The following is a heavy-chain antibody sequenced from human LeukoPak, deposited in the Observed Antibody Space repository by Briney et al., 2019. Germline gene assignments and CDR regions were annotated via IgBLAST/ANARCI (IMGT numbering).Heavy chain of an antibody. Sequence: SVGLSCKASGGTFSSYAISWVRQAPGQGLEWMGRIIPILGIANYEQKFLGGVTITADKSTSTAYMELSSLRSEDTAVYYCASGPYYYDSGVFDYWGESHVAAVSS. J-gene: IGHJ4*01. CDR3: ASGPYYYDSGVFDY. V-gene: IGHV1-69*04. CDR1: GGTFSSYA. D-gene: IGHD3-22*01. CDR2: IIPILGIA.